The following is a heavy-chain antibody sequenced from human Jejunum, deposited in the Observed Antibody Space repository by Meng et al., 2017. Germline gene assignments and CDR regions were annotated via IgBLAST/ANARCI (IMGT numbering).Heavy chain of an antibody. CDR3: AHSSSSSSFGFDY. V-gene: IGHV4-61*08. J-gene: IGHJ4*02. CDR1: VGSVSSAAYY. CDR2: IYYSGGT. Sequence: VPWQASGPGLVVSSEPPSLTCPVSVGSVSSAAYYWNWIRQSPGKGLEWIGYIYYSGGTTYSPSLNSRVTISIDTAKNQVSLKVSSVTAADTAVYYCAHSSSSSSFGFDYWGQGTLVTVSS. D-gene: IGHD6-6*01.